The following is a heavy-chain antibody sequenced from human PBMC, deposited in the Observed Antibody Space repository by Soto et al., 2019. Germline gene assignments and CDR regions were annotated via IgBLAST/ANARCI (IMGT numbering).Heavy chain of an antibody. D-gene: IGHD2-15*01. Sequence: PGGSLRLSCESSGFSFSSYGMHWVRQAPGKGLEWVAFISYDGSNKYYVDSVQGRFTIFRDSSRNALDLQMNSLRDEDTAVYYCARALGYYFDYWGQGTLVTVS. CDR3: ARALGYYFDY. CDR2: ISYDGSNK. V-gene: IGHV3-30*03. CDR1: GFSFSSYG. J-gene: IGHJ4*02.